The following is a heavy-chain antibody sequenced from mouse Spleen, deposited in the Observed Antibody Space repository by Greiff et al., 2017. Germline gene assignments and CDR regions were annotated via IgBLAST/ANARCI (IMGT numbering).Heavy chain of an antibody. V-gene: IGHV14-4*01. CDR1: GFNIKDDY. Sequence: VQLQQSGAELVRPGASVKLSCTASGFNIKDDYMHWVKQRPEQGLEWIGWIDPENGDTEYASKFQGKATITADTSSNTAYLQLSSLTSEDTAIYYCAETLYGSSPFAYWGQGTLVTVSA. J-gene: IGHJ3*01. CDR3: AETLYGSSPFAY. CDR2: IDPENGDT. D-gene: IGHD1-1*01.